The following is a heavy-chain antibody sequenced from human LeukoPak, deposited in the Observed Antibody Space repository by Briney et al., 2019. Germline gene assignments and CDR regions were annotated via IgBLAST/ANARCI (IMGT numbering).Heavy chain of an antibody. CDR1: GSTFSSYA. V-gene: IGHV3-23*01. Sequence: GGSLRLSCAASGSTFSSYAMSWVRQAPGKGLEWVSAISGSGGSTYYADSVKGRFTISRDNSKNTLYLQMNSLRAEDTAVYYCAKVGARVVIPAAFFDYWGQGTLVTVSS. CDR2: ISGSGGST. D-gene: IGHD2-2*01. CDR3: AKVGARVVIPAAFFDY. J-gene: IGHJ4*02.